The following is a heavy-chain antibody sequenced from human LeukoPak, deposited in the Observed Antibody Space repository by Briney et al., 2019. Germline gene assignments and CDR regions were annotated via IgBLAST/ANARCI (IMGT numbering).Heavy chain of an antibody. D-gene: IGHD2-2*01. CDR2: INHSGST. V-gene: IGHV4-34*01. CDR1: GGSFSGYY. CDR3: ARHDCSSTSCYDY. Sequence: SSETLSLTCAVCGGSFSGYYWSWIRQPPGKGLEWIGEINHSGSTNYNPSLKSRVTISVDTSKNQFSLKLSSVTAADTAVYYCARHDCSSTSCYDYWGQGTLVTVSS. J-gene: IGHJ4*02.